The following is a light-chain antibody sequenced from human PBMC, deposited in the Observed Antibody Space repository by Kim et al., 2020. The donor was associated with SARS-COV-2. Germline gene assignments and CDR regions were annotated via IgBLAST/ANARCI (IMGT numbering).Light chain of an antibody. CDR3: QHYGGSAT. CDR2: DAS. CDR1: RSLASNS. J-gene: IGKJ5*01. Sequence: LSPGERATLSCRASRSLASNSLAWYQQRPGQSPRPLIYDASRRATGIPERFSGSGSGTDFTLTISRLESEDFAVYYCQHYGGSATFGQGTRLEIK. V-gene: IGKV3-20*01.